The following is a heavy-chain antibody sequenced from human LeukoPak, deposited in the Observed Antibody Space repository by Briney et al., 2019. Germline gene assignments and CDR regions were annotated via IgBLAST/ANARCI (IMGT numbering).Heavy chain of an antibody. CDR2: INPNSSGT. CDR3: ARALYNNGWYSVDY. J-gene: IGHJ4*02. CDR1: GGTFSSYA. D-gene: IGHD6-19*01. Sequence: GSSVKVSCKASGGTFSSYAISWVRQAPGQGLEWMGWINPNSSGTNYAQKFQGRVTMTRDTSISTAYMEVSRLISDDTAVYYCARALYNNGWYSVDYWGQGTLVAVSS. V-gene: IGHV1-2*02.